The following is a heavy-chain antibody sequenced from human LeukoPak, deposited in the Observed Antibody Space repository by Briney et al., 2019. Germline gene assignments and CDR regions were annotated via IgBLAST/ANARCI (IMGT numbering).Heavy chain of an antibody. Sequence: SETLSLTCTVSGGSISSYYWSWIRQPPGKGLEWIGYIYYSGSTNYNPSLKSQVTMSVDMSKNQFSLKLSSVTAADTAVYYCARRDGRYWGQGTLVTVSS. J-gene: IGHJ4*02. CDR3: ARRDGRY. CDR1: GGSISSYY. V-gene: IGHV4-59*01. D-gene: IGHD5-24*01. CDR2: IYYSGST.